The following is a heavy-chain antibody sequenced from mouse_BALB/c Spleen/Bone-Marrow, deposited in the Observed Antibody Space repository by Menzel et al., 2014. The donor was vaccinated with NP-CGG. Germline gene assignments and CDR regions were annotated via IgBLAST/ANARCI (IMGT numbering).Heavy chain of an antibody. CDR3: ARGY. V-gene: IGHV1-7*01. J-gene: IGHJ2*01. Sequence: VKLMESGPELAKPGASVKLSCKASGYTFNNTWIHWINQRPGLGLAWIGYINPSTGYAVYNQNFKDQATFTVAKSASTAYMQLSSLTSEESAVYYCARGYCGQGTTLTVSS. CDR1: GYTFNNTW. CDR2: INPSTGYA.